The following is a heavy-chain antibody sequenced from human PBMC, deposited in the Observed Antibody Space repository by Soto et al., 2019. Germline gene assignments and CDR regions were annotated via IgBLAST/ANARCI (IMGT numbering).Heavy chain of an antibody. D-gene: IGHD6-13*01. CDR3: ARDAYSSSWPIPLDY. J-gene: IGHJ4*02. V-gene: IGHV1-3*01. CDR2: INAGNGNT. Sequence: QVQLVQSGAEVKKPGASVKVSCKASGYTFTSYAMHWVRQAPGQRLEWMGWINAGNGNTKYSQKFQGRVTITRDTSASTAYMEPSSLRSEDTAVYYCARDAYSSSWPIPLDYWGQGTLVTVSS. CDR1: GYTFTSYA.